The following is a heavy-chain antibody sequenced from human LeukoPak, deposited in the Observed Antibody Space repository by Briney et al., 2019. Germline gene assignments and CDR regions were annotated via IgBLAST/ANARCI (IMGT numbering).Heavy chain of an antibody. V-gene: IGHV3-48*03. CDR1: GFTFSSYE. Sequence: GGSLRLSCAASGFTFSSYEMNWVRQAPGKGLEWVSYISSSGSTIYYADSVKGRFTISRDNAKNSLYLQMNSLRAEDTAVYYCARDLSRYYNDYCGQGTLVTVSS. J-gene: IGHJ4*02. CDR3: ARDLSRYYNDY. CDR2: ISSSGSTI.